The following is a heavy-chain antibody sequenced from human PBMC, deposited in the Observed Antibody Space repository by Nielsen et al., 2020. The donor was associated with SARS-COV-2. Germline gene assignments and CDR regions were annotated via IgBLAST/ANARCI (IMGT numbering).Heavy chain of an antibody. CDR1: GYTFTSYY. CDR3: ASTFISYDFRLPDRFDP. CDR2: INPNSGGT. J-gene: IGHJ5*02. Sequence: ASVKVSCKASGYTFTSYYMHWVRQAPGQGLEWMGWINPNSGGTNYAQKFQGRVTMTRDTSISTAYMELSRLRSDDTAVYYCASTFISYDFRLPDRFDPWGQGTLVTVSS. V-gene: IGHV1-2*02. D-gene: IGHD3-3*01.